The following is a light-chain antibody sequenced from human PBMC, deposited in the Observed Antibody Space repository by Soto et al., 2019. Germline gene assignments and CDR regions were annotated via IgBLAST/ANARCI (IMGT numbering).Light chain of an antibody. Sequence: DIQMTPSPSSVSASVGDRVTITCRASQSISNRLAWYQQKPGEAPKYLIYDASTLDSGAPSRFSGSGSGTEFTLSISSLQPDDFATYYCQQYNSYPWTFGQGTKVDIK. CDR3: QQYNSYPWT. CDR1: QSISNR. V-gene: IGKV1-5*01. J-gene: IGKJ1*01. CDR2: DAS.